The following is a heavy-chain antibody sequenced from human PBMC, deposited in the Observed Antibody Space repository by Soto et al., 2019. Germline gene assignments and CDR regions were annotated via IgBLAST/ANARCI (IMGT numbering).Heavy chain of an antibody. CDR1: GAPITSNDYF. CDR3: AGIVVGATRPSVFDH. V-gene: IGHV4-39*01. CDR2: MHTSGGT. J-gene: IGHJ4*02. D-gene: IGHD2-15*01. Sequence: SETLSLTCTVSGAPITSNDYFWAWIRQPPGRGLEFIASMHTSGGTYHASSLKSRATMSLDTSKNQFSLKLQSVTAADTATYFCAGIVVGATRPSVFDHWGQGTLVTVS.